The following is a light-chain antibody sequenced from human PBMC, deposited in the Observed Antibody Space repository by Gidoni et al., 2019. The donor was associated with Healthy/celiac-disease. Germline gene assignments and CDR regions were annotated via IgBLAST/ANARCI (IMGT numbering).Light chain of an antibody. CDR1: QSISSY. J-gene: IGKJ4*01. CDR3: QQSYSTPFT. Sequence: DIKMTQPPSSLSASVGDRVTITCRASQSISSYLNWYQQKPGKAPKLLIYAASSLQSGVPSRFSGSGSGTDFTLTISSLQPEDFATYYCQQSYSTPFTFGGXTKVEIK. CDR2: AAS. V-gene: IGKV1-39*01.